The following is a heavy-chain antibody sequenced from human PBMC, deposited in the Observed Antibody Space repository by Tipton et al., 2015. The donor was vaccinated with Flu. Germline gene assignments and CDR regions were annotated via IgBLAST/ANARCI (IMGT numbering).Heavy chain of an antibody. CDR2: INHSGST. CDR1: GGSFSGYY. CDR3: ARPPALDYDSSGYYGP. J-gene: IGHJ4*02. D-gene: IGHD3-22*01. Sequence: LRLSCAVYGGSFSGYYWSWIRQPPGKGLEWIGEINHSGSTNYNPSLKSRVTISVDTSKNQFSLKLSSVTAADTAVYYCARPPALDYDSSGYYGPWGQGTLVTVSS. V-gene: IGHV4-34*01.